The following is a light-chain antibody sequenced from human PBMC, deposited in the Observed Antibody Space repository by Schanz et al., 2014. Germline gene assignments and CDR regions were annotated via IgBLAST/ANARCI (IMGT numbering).Light chain of an antibody. CDR2: SAS. V-gene: IGKV3-20*01. CDR3: QQYGSSPGT. Sequence: EIVLTQSPGTLSLSPGERASLSCRASQSVSSGYLAWYQQKPGQPPRLLIYSASSRATGIPDRFSGSGSGTDFTLTVSRLEPEDFAVYYCQQYGSSPGTFGQGTKLEIK. CDR1: QSVSSGY. J-gene: IGKJ2*01.